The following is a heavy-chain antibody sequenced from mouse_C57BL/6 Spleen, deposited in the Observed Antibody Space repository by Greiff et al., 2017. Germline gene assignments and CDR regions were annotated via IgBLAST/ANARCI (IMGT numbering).Heavy chain of an antibody. D-gene: IGHD2-3*01. V-gene: IGHV3-6*01. CDR1: GYSITSGYY. CDR2: ISYDGSN. J-gene: IGHJ2*01. Sequence: VQLKESGPGLVKPSQSLSLTCSVTGYSITSGYYWNWIRQFPGNKLEWMGYISYDGSNNYNPSLKNRISITRDTSKNQFFLKLNSVTTEDTATYYCARGDGYQYYFDYWGQGTTLTVSS. CDR3: ARGDGYQYYFDY.